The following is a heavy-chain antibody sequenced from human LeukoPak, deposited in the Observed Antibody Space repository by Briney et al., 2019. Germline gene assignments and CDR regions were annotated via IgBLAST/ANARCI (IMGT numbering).Heavy chain of an antibody. D-gene: IGHD6-19*01. CDR1: GFTFSSYE. CDR3: ARHKGWYDY. Sequence: PGGSLRLSCAASGFTFSSYEMNWVRQAPGKGLEWISYISTSDATMYADSVKGRFTISRDNAKNSLYLQMNSLRAEDTAVYYCARHKGWYDYWGEGTLVTAS. CDR2: ISTSDAT. J-gene: IGHJ4*02. V-gene: IGHV3-48*03.